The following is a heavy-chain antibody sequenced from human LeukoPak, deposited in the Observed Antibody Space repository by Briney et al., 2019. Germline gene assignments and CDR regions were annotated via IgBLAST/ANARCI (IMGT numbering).Heavy chain of an antibody. V-gene: IGHV1-2*02. CDR3: VTTSVTHTCDP. Sequence: ASVKVSCKASGNDFSDFYFNRVRQAPGRGLEWVGWINPHSRATHYAQRFRGRVTMEASITTGYMELNSLTSDDTAVYYCVTTSVTHTCDPWGQGTLVTVSS. CDR1: GNDFSDFY. D-gene: IGHD5/OR15-5a*01. J-gene: IGHJ5*02. CDR2: INPHSRAT.